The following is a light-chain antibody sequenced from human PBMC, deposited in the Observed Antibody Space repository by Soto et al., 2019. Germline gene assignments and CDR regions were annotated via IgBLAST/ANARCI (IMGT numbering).Light chain of an antibody. CDR1: SSDVGGYNY. Sequence: QSALTQPASVSGSPGQSITISCTGTSSDVGGYNYVSWYQQQPGKAPKFMIYDVSNRPSGVSNRFSGSKSDNTASLTISGRQAEDEADYYCSSYTTSNTRQIVFGTGTKLTVL. CDR2: DVS. CDR3: SSYTTSNTRQIV. V-gene: IGLV2-14*01. J-gene: IGLJ1*01.